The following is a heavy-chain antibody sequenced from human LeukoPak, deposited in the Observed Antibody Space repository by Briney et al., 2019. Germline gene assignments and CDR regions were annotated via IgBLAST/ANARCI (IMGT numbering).Heavy chain of an antibody. Sequence: PGGSLRLSCAASGFTFSTYALHWVRQAPGKGLECVSGISGNGGSTYYANSVKGRFTISRDNSKNTLYLQMGSPRAEDMAVYYCARGPPGVASMYYFDYWGQGTLVTVSS. CDR1: GFTFSTYA. D-gene: IGHD3-10*01. V-gene: IGHV3-64*01. J-gene: IGHJ4*02. CDR2: ISGNGGST. CDR3: ARGPPGVASMYYFDY.